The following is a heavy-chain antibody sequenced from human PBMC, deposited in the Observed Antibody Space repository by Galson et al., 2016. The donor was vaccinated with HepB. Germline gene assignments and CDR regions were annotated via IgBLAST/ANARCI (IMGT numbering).Heavy chain of an antibody. CDR1: GFTFSHAW. Sequence: SLRLSCAGSGFTFSHAWLNWVRQAPGKGLEWVGRSKSKGEGETTDYAEPVKGRFTVSRDDSKNTLYLQMNSLKTEDTAVYHCTTSVGANEFDYWGRGTLFTVSS. CDR3: TTSVGANEFDY. V-gene: IGHV3-15*07. CDR2: SKSKGEGETT. D-gene: IGHD1-26*01. J-gene: IGHJ2*01.